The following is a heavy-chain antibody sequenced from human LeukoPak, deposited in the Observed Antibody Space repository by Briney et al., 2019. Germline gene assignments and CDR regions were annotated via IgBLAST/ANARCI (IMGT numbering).Heavy chain of an antibody. D-gene: IGHD3-10*01. V-gene: IGHV3-23*01. CDR2: ISGSGGST. CDR1: GFSFDSYS. Sequence: GSVRPSVAAPGFSFDSYSMSWLRQAPGKGLEWVSAISGSGGSTYYADSVKGRFTISRDNSKNTLYLQMNSLRAEDTAVYYCAKDRNYGSGSPFDYWGQGTLVTVSS. J-gene: IGHJ4*02. CDR3: AKDRNYGSGSPFDY.